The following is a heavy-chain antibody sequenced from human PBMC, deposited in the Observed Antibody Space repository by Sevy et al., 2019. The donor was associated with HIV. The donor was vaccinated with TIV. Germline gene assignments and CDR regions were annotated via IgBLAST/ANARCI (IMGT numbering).Heavy chain of an antibody. CDR1: GFSFSNYA. D-gene: IGHD1-26*01. Sequence: GGSLRLSCAASGFSFSNYAMHWVRQSPGKGLEWVAMISYDGINKDYADSVKGRFTLSRENSKNTLFLQMNSLRAEDTALYYCARDLPHLLPWELSRGSDYWGQGTLVTVSS. CDR2: ISYDGINK. V-gene: IGHV3-30*04. J-gene: IGHJ4*02. CDR3: ARDLPHLLPWELSRGSDY.